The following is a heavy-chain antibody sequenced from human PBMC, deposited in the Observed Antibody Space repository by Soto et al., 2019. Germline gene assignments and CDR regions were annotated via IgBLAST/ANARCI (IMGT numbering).Heavy chain of an antibody. CDR3: AKDDSTMVRGVIHL. J-gene: IGHJ4*02. CDR2: ITGSGVNT. D-gene: IGHD3-10*01. CDR1: GFTFSKYA. Sequence: EVQLLESGGGLVQPGGSLRLSCAASGFTFSKYAMSWVRQAPGKGPEWVAVITGSGVNTNYADSVKGRFTISRDNSKNTLSLQMNSLRADDTARYDCAKDDSTMVRGVIHLWGQGTVVIVST. V-gene: IGHV3-23*01.